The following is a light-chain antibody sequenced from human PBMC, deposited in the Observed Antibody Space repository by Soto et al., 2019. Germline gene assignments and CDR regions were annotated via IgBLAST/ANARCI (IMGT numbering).Light chain of an antibody. CDR3: QQTYTTPEIT. CDR1: QTISSW. V-gene: IGKV1-5*03. J-gene: IGKJ5*01. CDR2: KAS. Sequence: DAQMTQSPSTLSGSVGDRVTITCRASQTISSWLAWYQQKPGKAPKLLIYKASTLKSGVPSRFSGSGSGTEFTLTISSLQPDDFATYYCQQTYTTPEITFGQGTRL.